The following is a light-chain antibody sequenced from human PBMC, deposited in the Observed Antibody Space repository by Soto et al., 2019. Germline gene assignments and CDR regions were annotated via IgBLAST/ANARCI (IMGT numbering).Light chain of an antibody. V-gene: IGKV1-27*01. CDR3: QKYTNVPA. J-gene: IGKJ4*01. CDR2: AAS. CDR1: QGISNY. Sequence: DIQMTQSPSSLSASVGDRVTITCRASQGISNYLAWYQQLPGKVPKLLISAASTLQSGVPSRFSGSGSGTDFTLTTSSLQPEDVATYYCQKYTNVPAFGGGTKVEIK.